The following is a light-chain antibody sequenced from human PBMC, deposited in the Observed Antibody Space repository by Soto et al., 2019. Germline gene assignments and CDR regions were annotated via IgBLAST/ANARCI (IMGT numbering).Light chain of an antibody. Sequence: QSALTQPASVSGSPGQSITLSCTGTSSNVGGYNYVSWYQQHPGKVPKLMIYEVSNRPSGVSNRFSGSKSGNTASLTISGLQAEDEADYYCSSYTSTSTVVFGGGTKLTVL. J-gene: IGLJ2*01. CDR1: SSNVGGYNY. CDR2: EVS. V-gene: IGLV2-14*01. CDR3: SSYTSTSTVV.